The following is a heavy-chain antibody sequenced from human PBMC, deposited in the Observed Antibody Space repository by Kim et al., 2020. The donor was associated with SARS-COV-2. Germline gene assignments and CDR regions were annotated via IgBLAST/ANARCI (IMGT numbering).Heavy chain of an antibody. Sequence: SETLSLTCTVSGGSISSGGYYWSWIRQHPGKGLEWIGYIYYSGSTYYNPSLKSRVTISVDTSKNQFSLKLSSVTAADTAVYYCWGLWFGDRKGGNWFDPWGQGTLVTVSS. CDR2: IYYSGST. J-gene: IGHJ5*02. D-gene: IGHD3-10*01. CDR1: GGSISSGGYY. V-gene: IGHV4-31*03. CDR3: WGLWFGDRKGGNWFDP.